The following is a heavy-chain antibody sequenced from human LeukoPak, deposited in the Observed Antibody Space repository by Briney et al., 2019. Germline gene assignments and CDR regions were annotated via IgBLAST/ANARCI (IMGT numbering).Heavy chain of an antibody. CDR2: IYYSGST. Sequence: PSETLSLTCTVSGGSISSYYWSWIRQPPGKGLEWIGYIYYSGSTNYNPSLKSRVTISVDTSKNQFSLKLSSVTAADTGVYYCARSGIGYFDYWGQGTLVTVSS. CDR1: GGSISSYY. V-gene: IGHV4-59*01. D-gene: IGHD2-15*01. CDR3: ARSGIGYFDY. J-gene: IGHJ4*02.